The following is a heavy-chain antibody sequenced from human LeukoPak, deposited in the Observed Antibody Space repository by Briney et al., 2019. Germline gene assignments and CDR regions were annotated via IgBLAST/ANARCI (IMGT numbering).Heavy chain of an antibody. J-gene: IGHJ6*02. D-gene: IGHD4-17*01. CDR1: GFTFSSYA. CDR2: ISGSGGST. Sequence: PGGSLRLSCAASGFTFSSYAMSWVRQVPGKGLEWVSAISGSGGSTYYADSVKGRFTISRDNSKNTLYLQMNSLRAEDTAVYYCARDLGDDYGDYGGSDGMDVWGQGTTVTVSS. V-gene: IGHV3-23*01. CDR3: ARDLGDDYGDYGGSDGMDV.